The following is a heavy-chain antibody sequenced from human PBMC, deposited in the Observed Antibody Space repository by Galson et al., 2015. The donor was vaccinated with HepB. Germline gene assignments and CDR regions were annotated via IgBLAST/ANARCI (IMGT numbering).Heavy chain of an antibody. Sequence: SCKASGFTFTSSAVQWVRQARGQRLEWIGWIVVGSGNTNYAQKFQERVTITGDMSTSTAYMELSSLRSEDTAVYYCAAAPRGYSYGNIFDYWGQGTLVTVSS. CDR2: IVVGSGNT. J-gene: IGHJ4*02. CDR3: AAAPRGYSYGNIFDY. V-gene: IGHV1-58*01. CDR1: GFTFTSSA. D-gene: IGHD5-18*01.